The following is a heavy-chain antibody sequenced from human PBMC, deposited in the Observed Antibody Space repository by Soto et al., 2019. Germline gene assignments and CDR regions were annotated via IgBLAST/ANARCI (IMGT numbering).Heavy chain of an antibody. D-gene: IGHD3-22*01. CDR2: SSYDGSNK. J-gene: IGHJ4*02. CDR3: ARGSSVVITHFDY. V-gene: IGHV3-30-3*01. Sequence: QVQLVESGGGVVQPGRSLRLSCAASRFTLSSYAMHWVRQAPGKGLEWVAVSSYDGSNKYYADSMKGRFTISRDNSKNTLYLQMNSLSAEDTAVYYCARGSSVVITHFDYWGQGTLVTVSS. CDR1: RFTLSSYA.